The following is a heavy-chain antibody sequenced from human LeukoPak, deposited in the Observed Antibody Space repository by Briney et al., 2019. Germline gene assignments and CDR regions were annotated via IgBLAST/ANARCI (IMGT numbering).Heavy chain of an antibody. D-gene: IGHD3-10*01. CDR3: ARTRYYYNSRSYGAPYYFDY. V-gene: IGHV4-39*07. CDR1: GGSISSSGYY. J-gene: IGHJ4*01. CDR2: IFYSGNS. Sequence: SETLSLTCTVSGGSISSSGYYWGWIRQPPGKGLEWIASIFYSGNSYYNPSLKSRVTISVDTSQTQFSLKLSSVTAADTAVYYCARTRYYYNSRSYGAPYYFDYWGQGTLVTVSS.